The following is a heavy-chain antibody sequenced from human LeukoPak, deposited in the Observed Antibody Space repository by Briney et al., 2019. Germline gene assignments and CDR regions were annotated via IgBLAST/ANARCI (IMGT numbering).Heavy chain of an antibody. V-gene: IGHV4-30-2*02. J-gene: IGHJ5*02. CDR3: ARQSEGFDP. D-gene: IGHD5-24*01. Sequence: SSETLSLTCTVSGGSISSGGYYWSWIRQPPGKGLEWIGYIYHSGSTYYNPSLKSRVTISVDTSKNEVSLKLTSVTAADTAVYYCARQSEGFDPWGPGILVTVSS. CDR2: IYHSGST. CDR1: GGSISSGGYY.